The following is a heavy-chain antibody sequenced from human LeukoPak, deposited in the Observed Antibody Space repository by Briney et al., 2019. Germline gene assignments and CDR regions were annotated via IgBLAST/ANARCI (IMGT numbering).Heavy chain of an antibody. V-gene: IGHV4-59*08. CDR1: GGSISSYY. CDR3: ARRPVSSGGSCYDY. J-gene: IGHJ4*02. D-gene: IGHD2-15*01. Sequence: SETLSLTCTVSGGSISSYYWSWIRQPPGKGLEWIGYIYYSGSTNYNPSLKSRVTISVDTSKNQFSLKLSSVTAADTAVYYCARRPVSSGGSCYDYWGQGTLVTVSS. CDR2: IYYSGST.